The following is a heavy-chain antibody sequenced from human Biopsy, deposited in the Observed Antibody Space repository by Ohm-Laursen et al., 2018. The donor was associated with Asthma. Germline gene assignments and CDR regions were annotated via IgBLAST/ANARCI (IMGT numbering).Heavy chain of an antibody. Sequence: ATQTLTLTYTFSGFSLSTSGGGVGWIRQPPGKALEWPGNIYWDDDKRYSPSLQSRLTITRDTPKDQVVLTMTNMGPVDTGTYYCVHTLVGLKAFDFWGQGTLVTVSS. CDR3: VHTLVGLKAFDF. CDR1: GFSLSTSGGG. CDR2: IYWDDDK. J-gene: IGHJ4*02. V-gene: IGHV2-5*02. D-gene: IGHD1-26*01.